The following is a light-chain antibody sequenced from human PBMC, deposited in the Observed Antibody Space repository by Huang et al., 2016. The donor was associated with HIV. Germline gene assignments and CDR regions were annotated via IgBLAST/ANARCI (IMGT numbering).Light chain of an antibody. CDR3: QQYNDWPRT. J-gene: IGKJ2*01. CDR2: ATS. V-gene: IGKV3D-15*01. Sequence: EIVMTQSPATLSVSPGETVAIAGRASQSLSGNLAWYQHKPGQTPRLLIYATSNRAAGVPGRFSGSGSGSEFTLTISSLLSEDSAVYYCQQYNDWPRTFGQGTKLEIK. CDR1: QSLSGN.